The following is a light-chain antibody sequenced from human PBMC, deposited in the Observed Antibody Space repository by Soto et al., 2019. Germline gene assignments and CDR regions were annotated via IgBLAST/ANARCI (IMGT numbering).Light chain of an antibody. CDR2: GAS. V-gene: IGKV3-20*01. J-gene: IGKJ5*01. Sequence: ETVLTQSPGTLSLYPGERATLFCRACQSVSSSLLAWYQQKPGQAPRLLMYGASTRATGIPDRFSGSGSGTDFTLTISSLEPEDFAVYYCQQYGSSPITFGQGTRLEIK. CDR1: QSVSSSL. CDR3: QQYGSSPIT.